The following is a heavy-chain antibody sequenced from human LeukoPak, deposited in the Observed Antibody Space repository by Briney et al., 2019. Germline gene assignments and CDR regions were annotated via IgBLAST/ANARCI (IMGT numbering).Heavy chain of an antibody. CDR3: ARDSELFPIAVAAKREYFQH. CDR2: IITIFSTA. CDR1: GCTVSSYA. J-gene: IGHJ1*01. Sequence: SVTVSCKASGCTVSSYAFNWVRQPPGQGLEWVGGIITIFSTANNAQKFQGRVTITPDETTSTAYMELSSLRSEDTAVYYCARDSELFPIAVAAKREYFQHWGQGTLVTVSS. V-gene: IGHV1-69*01. D-gene: IGHD6-19*01.